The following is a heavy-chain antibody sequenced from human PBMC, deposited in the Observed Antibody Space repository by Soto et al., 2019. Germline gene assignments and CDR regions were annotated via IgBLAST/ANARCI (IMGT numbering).Heavy chain of an antibody. J-gene: IGHJ6*02. CDR1: GFTSSTYS. V-gene: IGHV3-48*02. CDR2: ISSGSGTI. Sequence: EVQLVNSGGGLVQPGGSLRLSCVASGFTSSTYSMNWVRQAPGKGLEWVSYISSGSGTIYYADSVKGRFTISRDNAKNPMFLQMNSLRDEDTAVYYCAGARGSGTLYDMDVWGQGTTVTVSS. D-gene: IGHD3-10*01. CDR3: AGARGSGTLYDMDV.